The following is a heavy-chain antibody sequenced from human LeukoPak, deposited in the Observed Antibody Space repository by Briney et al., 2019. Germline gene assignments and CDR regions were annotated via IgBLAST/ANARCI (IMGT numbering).Heavy chain of an antibody. CDR2: INPTGDST. CDR1: GYTFTSYY. Sequence: ASVKVSCKASGYTFTSYYMHWVRQAPGQGLEWMGLINPTGDSTGYAQKFQGRATMTRDTSASTVYMELSSLRSEDTAIYYCARIRDGYNDAFDIWGQGTVVTVPS. CDR3: ARIRDGYNDAFDI. J-gene: IGHJ3*02. V-gene: IGHV1-46*01. D-gene: IGHD5-24*01.